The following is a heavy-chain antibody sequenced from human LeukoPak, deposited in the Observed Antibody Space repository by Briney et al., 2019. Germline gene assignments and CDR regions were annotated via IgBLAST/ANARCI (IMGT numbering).Heavy chain of an antibody. V-gene: IGHV1-69*01. CDR3: ARGAVAGTNLFDC. CDR1: GGTFSSYA. D-gene: IGHD6-19*01. J-gene: IGHJ4*02. CDR2: IIPIFGTA. Sequence: SVKVSCKASGGTFSSYAISWVRQPPGQGLEWMGGIIPIFGTANYAQKFQGRVTITADESTSTAYMELSSLRSEDTAVYYCARGAVAGTNLFDCWGQGTLVTVSS.